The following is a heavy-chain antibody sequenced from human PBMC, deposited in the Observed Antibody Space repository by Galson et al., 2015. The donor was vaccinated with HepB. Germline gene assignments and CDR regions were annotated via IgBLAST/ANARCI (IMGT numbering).Heavy chain of an antibody. J-gene: IGHJ4*02. V-gene: IGHV4-59*01. Sequence: SETLSLTCSVSGASIRSKYWTWIRQPPGKGLEWIGYIYYHGTTDYDPSLKNRVTISIDTSKNQFSLNLNSVTPADTAVYFCARAAAGASHFDYWGQGALVTVSS. CDR3: ARAAAGASHFDY. CDR2: IYYHGTT. D-gene: IGHD4/OR15-4a*01. CDR1: GASIRSKY.